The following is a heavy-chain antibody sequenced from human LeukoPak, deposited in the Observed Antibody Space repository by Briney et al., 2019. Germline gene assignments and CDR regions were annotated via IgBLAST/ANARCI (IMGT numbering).Heavy chain of an antibody. CDR2: INHSGSA. V-gene: IGHV4-34*01. J-gene: IGHJ4*02. CDR3: ARAMRSTVTFDY. D-gene: IGHD4-17*01. CDR1: GGSFSGYY. Sequence: SETLSLTCAVYGGSFSGYYWSWIRQPPGKGLEWIGEINHSGSANYNPSLKSRVTISVDTSKNQFSLKLSSVTAADTAVYYCARAMRSTVTFDYWGQGTLVTVSS.